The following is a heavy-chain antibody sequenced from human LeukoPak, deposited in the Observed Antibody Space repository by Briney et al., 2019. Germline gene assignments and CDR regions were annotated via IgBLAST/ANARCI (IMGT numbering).Heavy chain of an antibody. CDR1: GYTFTSYG. Sequence: ASVKVSCKASGYTFTSYGISWVRQAPGQGLEWMGWISAYNGNTNYAQKLQGRVTMTTDTSTSTAYMELRSMRSDDTAVYYCARTRYCSGGSCLDYWGQGTLVTVSS. J-gene: IGHJ4*02. CDR3: ARTRYCSGGSCLDY. CDR2: ISAYNGNT. D-gene: IGHD2-15*01. V-gene: IGHV1-18*01.